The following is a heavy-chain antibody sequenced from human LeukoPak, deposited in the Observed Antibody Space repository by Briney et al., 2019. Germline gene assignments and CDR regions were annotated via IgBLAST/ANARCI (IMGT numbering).Heavy chain of an antibody. Sequence: SQTLSLTCAVSGGSIGSGGYSWSWVRQPPGEGLEWVGYTYHSGTTYYNPSLQSRVTISLDRSKNQFSLKLSSMTAADTAVYYCASGNTGYDRDAFDIWGQGTMVTVSS. D-gene: IGHD5-12*01. V-gene: IGHV4-30-2*01. CDR1: GGSIGSGGYS. J-gene: IGHJ3*02. CDR2: TYHSGTT. CDR3: ASGNTGYDRDAFDI.